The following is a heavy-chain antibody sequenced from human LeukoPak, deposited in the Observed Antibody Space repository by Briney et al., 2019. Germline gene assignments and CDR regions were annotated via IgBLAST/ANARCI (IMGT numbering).Heavy chain of an antibody. J-gene: IGHJ6*03. CDR1: GYTFTSYD. D-gene: IGHD3-9*01. V-gene: IGHV1-8*01. CDR3: ARRVLLYDILTADSRYYYYYMDV. CDR2: MNPNSGNT. Sequence: GASVKVSCKASGYTFTSYDINWVRQATGQGLEWMGWMNPNSGNTGYAQKFQGRVTMTRNTSISSAYMELSSLRSEDTAVYYCARRVLLYDILTADSRYYYYYMDVWGRGTTVTISS.